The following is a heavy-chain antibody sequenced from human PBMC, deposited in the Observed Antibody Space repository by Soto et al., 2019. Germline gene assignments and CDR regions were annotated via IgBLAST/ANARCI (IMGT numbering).Heavy chain of an antibody. D-gene: IGHD2-2*01. V-gene: IGHV2-5*01. Sequence: SGPTLVNPTQTLTLTCTFSGFSLSTSGVGVGWIRQPPGKALEWLALIYWNDDKRYSTSLKSRLTITKDTSKNQVVLTMTNMDPVDTATYYCAHRLYCSSTSCYNGFDPWGQGTLVTVSS. CDR3: AHRLYCSSTSCYNGFDP. J-gene: IGHJ5*02. CDR1: GFSLSTSGVG. CDR2: IYWNDDK.